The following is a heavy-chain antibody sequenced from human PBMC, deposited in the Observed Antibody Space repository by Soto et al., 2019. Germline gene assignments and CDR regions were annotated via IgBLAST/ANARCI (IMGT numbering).Heavy chain of an antibody. CDR3: AKLDKIVVVITTCDS. Sequence: GGSLRLSCAASGFTFSSYAMNWVRQAPGKGLELVSAISGSGGSTYYAASVKGRFTITRDNSKNPLYLPMNSLRAEDTAVYYCAKLDKIVVVITTCDSWGKGTLVTVSS. CDR1: GFTFSSYA. D-gene: IGHD3-22*01. CDR2: ISGSGGST. V-gene: IGHV3-23*01. J-gene: IGHJ5*01.